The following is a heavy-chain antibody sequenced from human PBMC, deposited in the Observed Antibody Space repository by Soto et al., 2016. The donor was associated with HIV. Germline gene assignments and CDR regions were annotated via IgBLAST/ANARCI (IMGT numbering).Heavy chain of an antibody. V-gene: IGHV3-30*04. J-gene: IGHJ4*02. Sequence: VQLVESGGGVVQPGRSLKLSCSASGFSFRSYVLHWVRQAPGKGLEWVAVISYDGSDEYSADSVKGRFTISRDSAQNSLYLQMNSLRAEDTAMYYCVRDGRGYSSGLQYFDYWAREPWSPSPQ. CDR1: GFSFRSYV. D-gene: IGHD5-18*01. CDR3: VRDGRGYSSGLQYFDY. CDR2: ISYDGSDE.